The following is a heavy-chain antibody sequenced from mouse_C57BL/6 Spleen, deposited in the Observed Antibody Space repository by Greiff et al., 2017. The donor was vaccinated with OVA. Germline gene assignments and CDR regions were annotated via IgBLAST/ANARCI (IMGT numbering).Heavy chain of an antibody. CDR2: IYPGDGDT. CDR3: ARGDYDGNWFAY. J-gene: IGHJ3*01. CDR1: GYAFSSSW. Sequence: VQGVESGPELVKPGASVKISCKASGYAFSSSWMNWVKQRPGKGLEWIGRIYPGDGDTNYNGKFKGKATLTADKSSSTAYMQLSSLTSEDSAVYFCARGDYDGNWFAYWGQGTLVTVSA. V-gene: IGHV1-82*01. D-gene: IGHD2-4*01.